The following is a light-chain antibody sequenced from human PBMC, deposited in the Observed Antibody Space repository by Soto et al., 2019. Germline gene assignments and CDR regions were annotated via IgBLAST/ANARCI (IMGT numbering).Light chain of an antibody. Sequence: EVVLTQSPGTLSLSPGERATLSCRASQSVSNNYFAWYQQKPGQAPRLLIFGSSDRATGIPDRFSGSGSGTDVTLTISRMAPEDFAVYYCQPYGSSPPYTFGQGTKLEIK. V-gene: IGKV3-20*01. CDR2: GSS. CDR1: QSVSNNY. CDR3: QPYGSSPPYT. J-gene: IGKJ2*01.